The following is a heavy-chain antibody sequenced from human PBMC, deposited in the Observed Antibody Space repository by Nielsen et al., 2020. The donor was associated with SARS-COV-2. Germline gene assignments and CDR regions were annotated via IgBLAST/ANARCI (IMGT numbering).Heavy chain of an antibody. D-gene: IGHD3-16*01. CDR2: ITGSGGDT. V-gene: IGHV3-23*01. Sequence: GESLKISCAASGFSFSSYAITWVRQAPGKGLEWVSAITGSGGDTYYADSVKGRFTISRDNSKNTLYLQMNSLRAEDTAVYYCARGRNSYDYEHHYYYGMDVWGQGTTVTVSS. CDR1: GFSFSSYA. J-gene: IGHJ6*02. CDR3: ARGRNSYDYEHHYYYGMDV.